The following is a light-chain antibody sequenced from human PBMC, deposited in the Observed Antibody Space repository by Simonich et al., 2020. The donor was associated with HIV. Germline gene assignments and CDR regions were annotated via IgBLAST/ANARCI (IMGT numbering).Light chain of an antibody. CDR1: ALPKKY. Sequence: SYELTQPPSVSVSLGQMARITCSGEALPKKYAYWYQQKPGQFPVLVIYKDSERPSGIPERFSGSSSGTMATLTISGAQVEDEADYYCYSTDSSGNPLYVFGTGTKVTVL. CDR3: YSTDSSGNPLYV. J-gene: IGLJ1*01. V-gene: IGLV3-10*01. CDR2: KDS.